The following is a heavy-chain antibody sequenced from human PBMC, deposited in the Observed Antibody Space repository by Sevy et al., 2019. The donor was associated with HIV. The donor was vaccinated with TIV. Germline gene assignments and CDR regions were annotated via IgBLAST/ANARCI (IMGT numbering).Heavy chain of an antibody. CDR3: ATSRSGYFDGSGYYIY. CDR1: GYSFTSHW. J-gene: IGHJ4*01. Sequence: GGSLRLSCQGSGYSFTSHWIAWVRQMPGKGLEWMGIIYPDDSYTRYSPSFQGQVTFSADKSIFTAYLQWSSLKASDTAIYYCATSRSGYFDGSGYYIYWGQGTQVTVSS. D-gene: IGHD3-22*01. CDR2: IYPDDSYT. V-gene: IGHV5-51*01.